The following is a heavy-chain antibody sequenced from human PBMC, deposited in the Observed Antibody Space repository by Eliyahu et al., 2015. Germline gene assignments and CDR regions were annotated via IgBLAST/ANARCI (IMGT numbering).Heavy chain of an antibody. D-gene: IGHD5-18*01. CDR2: IYSGGST. CDR3: ARVDSYGYFRY. Sequence: EVQLVESGXGXIQPGGSLXLSCAXSGFTVSSNYMSWVRQAPGKGLEWVXVIYSGGSTYYADSVKGRFTISRDNSKNTLYLQMNSLRAEDTAVYYCARVDSYGYFRYWGQGTLVTVSS. V-gene: IGHV3-53*01. CDR1: GFTVSSNY. J-gene: IGHJ4*02.